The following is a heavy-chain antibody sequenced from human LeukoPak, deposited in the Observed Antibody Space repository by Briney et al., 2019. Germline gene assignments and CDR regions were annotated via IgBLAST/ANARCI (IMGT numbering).Heavy chain of an antibody. Sequence: SETLSLTCAVYGGSFSGNYWSWIRQPPGKGLEWIGEINHRGSTKYNPSPKSRVTISVDTSKNQLSLKLSSVTAADTAVYYCARGPIGIVGATTFDYWGQGTLVTVSS. J-gene: IGHJ4*02. CDR1: GGSFSGNY. V-gene: IGHV4-34*01. CDR3: ARGPIGIVGATTFDY. D-gene: IGHD1-26*01. CDR2: INHRGST.